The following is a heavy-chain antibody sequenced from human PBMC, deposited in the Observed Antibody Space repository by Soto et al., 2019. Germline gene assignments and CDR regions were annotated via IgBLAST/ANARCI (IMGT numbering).Heavy chain of an antibody. V-gene: IGHV1-3*01. Sequence: ASGKVSCKASGYTFTLYSMHCLRQAPGQRLEWMRWINDGNGNTKYSQKLQGSVTITRDTSASTAYMELSSLRSEDTAGYYCALLGSPGEDVWGQGTTVTVSS. J-gene: IGHJ6*02. CDR3: ALLGSPGEDV. CDR2: INDGNGNT. CDR1: GYTFTLYS. D-gene: IGHD7-27*01.